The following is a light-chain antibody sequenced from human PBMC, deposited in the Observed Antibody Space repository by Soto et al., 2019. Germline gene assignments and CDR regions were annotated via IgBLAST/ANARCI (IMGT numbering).Light chain of an antibody. J-gene: IGLJ2*01. CDR3: GSYTSRNSLL. Sequence: QSALTQPASVSGSPGQSITISCTGTSSDVGGYNSVSWYQQHSGKAPRLMIYDVSNRPSGSKSGNTASLTISGLQAEDEADYYCGSYTSRNSLLFGGGTKLTVL. CDR2: DVS. CDR1: SSDVGGYNS. V-gene: IGLV2-14*01.